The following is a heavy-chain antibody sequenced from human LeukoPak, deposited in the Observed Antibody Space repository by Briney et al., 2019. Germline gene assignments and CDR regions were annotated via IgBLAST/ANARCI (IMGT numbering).Heavy chain of an antibody. CDR2: IYSGGST. V-gene: IGHV3-66*01. CDR1: GFTVSSNY. CDR3: ARGRYDILTGYRYNWFDP. J-gene: IGHJ5*02. D-gene: IGHD3-9*01. Sequence: GGSLRLSCAASGFTVSSNYMSWVRQAPGKGLEWASVIYSGGSTYYADSVKGRFTISRDNSKNTLYLQMNSLRAEDTAVYYCARGRYDILTGYRYNWFDPWGQGTLVTVSS.